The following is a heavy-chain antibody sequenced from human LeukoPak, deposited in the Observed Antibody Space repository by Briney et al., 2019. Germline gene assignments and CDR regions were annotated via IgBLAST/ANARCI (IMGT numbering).Heavy chain of an antibody. Sequence: SVKVSCKASGGTFSSYAISWVRQAPGQGLEWMGRIIPIFGTANYAQKFQGRVTITTDESTSTAYMELSSLRSEDTAVYYCARVKYSGSSPRNWFDPWGQGTLVTVSS. J-gene: IGHJ5*02. CDR1: GGTFSSYA. V-gene: IGHV1-69*05. D-gene: IGHD6-6*01. CDR3: ARVKYSGSSPRNWFDP. CDR2: IIPIFGTA.